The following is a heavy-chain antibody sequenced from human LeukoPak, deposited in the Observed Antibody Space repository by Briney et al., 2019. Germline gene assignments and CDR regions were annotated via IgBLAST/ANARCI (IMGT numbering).Heavy chain of an antibody. D-gene: IGHD3-16*01. CDR1: GFNLRSYA. V-gene: IGHV3-64*01. J-gene: IGHJ3*02. Sequence: PGGSLGLSCAASGFNLRSYAIHWVRHALGQGLEHVSAISGDGGTTSYAQSLKGRCTISRDNSTKMAYLQLRGLKTEDMAVYYCARGDTSLGGAFDIWGQGTMVTVSP. CDR3: ARGDTSLGGAFDI. CDR2: ISGDGGTT.